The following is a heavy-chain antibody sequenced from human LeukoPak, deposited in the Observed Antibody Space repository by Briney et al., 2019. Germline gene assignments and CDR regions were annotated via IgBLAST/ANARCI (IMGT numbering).Heavy chain of an antibody. CDR2: INTNTGNP. CDR3: ARSRNQLLPGWFDP. V-gene: IGHV7-4-1*02. CDR1: GYTFTSYA. J-gene: IGHJ5*02. D-gene: IGHD2-2*01. Sequence: ASVKVSCKASGYTFTSYAMNWERQAPGQGLEWMGWINTNTGNPTYAQGFTGRFVFSLDTSVSTAYLQISSLKAEDTAVYYCARSRNQLLPGWFDPWGQGTLVTVSS.